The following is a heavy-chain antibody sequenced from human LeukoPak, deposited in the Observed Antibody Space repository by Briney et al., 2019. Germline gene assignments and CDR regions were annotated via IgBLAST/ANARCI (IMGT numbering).Heavy chain of an antibody. CDR3: ARLECSGYDRYYFDY. Sequence: GEPLKISCKGSGYSFTSYWIGWVRQMPGKGQEWMGIIYPGDSDTRYSPSFQGQVTISADKSISTAYLQWSSLKASDTAMYYCARLECSGYDRYYFDYWGQGTLVTVSS. CDR1: GYSFTSYW. D-gene: IGHD5-12*01. J-gene: IGHJ4*02. V-gene: IGHV5-51*01. CDR2: IYPGDSDT.